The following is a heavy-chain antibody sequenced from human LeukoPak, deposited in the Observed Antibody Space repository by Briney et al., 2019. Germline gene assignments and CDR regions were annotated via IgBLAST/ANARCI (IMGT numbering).Heavy chain of an antibody. CDR1: GGSISSYY. Sequence: PSETLSLTCTVSGGSISSYYWSWIRQPPGKGLEWIGYIYYSGSTNYNPSLKSRVTISVDTSKNQFSLKLSSVTAADTAVYYCARHYYDSSGYIDHWGQGTLVTVSS. V-gene: IGHV4-59*08. CDR3: ARHYYDSSGYIDH. J-gene: IGHJ4*02. D-gene: IGHD3-22*01. CDR2: IYYSGST.